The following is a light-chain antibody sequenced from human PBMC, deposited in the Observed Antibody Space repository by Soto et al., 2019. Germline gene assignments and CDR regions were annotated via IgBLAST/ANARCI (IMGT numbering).Light chain of an antibody. CDR1: QSISSG. V-gene: IGKV1-5*01. J-gene: IGKJ2*01. Sequence: DIQMTQSPSTLSSSVGDRVTITCRASQSISSGLAWYRQKPGKAPKLLIYDASSLESGVPSRFSGSGSGTEFTLTISSLQPDDFATYYCQQYNSYSHTFGQGTKLEIK. CDR2: DAS. CDR3: QQYNSYSHT.